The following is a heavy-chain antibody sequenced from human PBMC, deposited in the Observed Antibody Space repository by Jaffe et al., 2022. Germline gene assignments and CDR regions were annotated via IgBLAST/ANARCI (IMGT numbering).Heavy chain of an antibody. V-gene: IGHV4-61*02. CDR2: IYTSGST. CDR3: ASDRGSTYYYDSSGYPYYYYYMDV. J-gene: IGHJ6*03. Sequence: QVQLQESGPGLVKPSQTLSLTCTVSGGSISSGSYYWSWIRQPAGKGLEWIGRIYTSGSTNYNPSLKSRVTISVDTSKNQFSLKLSSVTAADTAVYYCASDRGSTYYYDSSGYPYYYYYMDVWGKGTTVTVSS. CDR1: GGSISSGSYY. D-gene: IGHD3-22*01.